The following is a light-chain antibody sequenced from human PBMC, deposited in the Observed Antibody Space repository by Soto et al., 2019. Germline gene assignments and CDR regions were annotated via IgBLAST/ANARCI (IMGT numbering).Light chain of an antibody. V-gene: IGKV3-20*01. CDR2: GAS. Sequence: TVLTQSPGTLSLSPGERGTLSCRASQSVRSNYLAWFQQKPGQAPRLLIYGASSRATGIPDRFSGSGSGTDFTLTISRLEPEDFAVYYCHLYGTSPLFTFGQGTKLEIK. CDR1: QSVRSNY. J-gene: IGKJ2*01. CDR3: HLYGTSPLFT.